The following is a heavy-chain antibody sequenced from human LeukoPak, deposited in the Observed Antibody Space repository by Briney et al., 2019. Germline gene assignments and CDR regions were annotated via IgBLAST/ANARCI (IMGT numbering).Heavy chain of an antibody. D-gene: IGHD6-13*01. CDR2: IYYSGST. V-gene: IGHV4-59*08. CDR1: GGSISSYY. CDR3: ARHRALRIAAAGTRYYYYGMDV. J-gene: IGHJ6*02. Sequence: SETLSLTCTVSGGSISSYYWSWIRQPPGKGLEWIGYIYYSGSTNCNPSLKSRVTISVDTSKNQFSLKLSSVTAADTAVYYCARHRALRIAAAGTRYYYYGMDVWGQGTTVTVSS.